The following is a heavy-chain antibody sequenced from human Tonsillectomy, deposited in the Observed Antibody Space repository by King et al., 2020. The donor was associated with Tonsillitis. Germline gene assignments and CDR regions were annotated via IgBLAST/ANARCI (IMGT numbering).Heavy chain of an antibody. CDR3: AREGRIAAAATRDYYGMDV. Sequence: VQLVESGGGLVKPGGSLRLSCAASGFTFSTYTMNWVRQAPGKGLEWVSSITGSSTYINYADSVKGRFTISRDNAKNSLFLQMNSLRAEDTSVYYCAREGRIAAAATRDYYGMDVWGQGTTVTVSS. D-gene: IGHD6-13*01. J-gene: IGHJ6*02. CDR2: ITGSSTYI. V-gene: IGHV3-21*01. CDR1: GFTFSTYT.